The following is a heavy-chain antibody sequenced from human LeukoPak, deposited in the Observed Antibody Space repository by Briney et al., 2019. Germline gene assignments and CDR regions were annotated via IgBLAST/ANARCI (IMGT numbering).Heavy chain of an antibody. V-gene: IGHV3-30-3*01. CDR3: AKLLLWFGVRDFQH. CDR2: ISYDGSNK. CDR1: GFTFSSYA. Sequence: PGGSLRLSCAASGFTFSSYAMHWVRQAPGKGLEWVAVISYDGSNKYYADSVKGRFTISRDNSKNTLYLQMNSLRAEDTAVYYCAKLLLWFGVRDFQHWGQGTLVTVSS. D-gene: IGHD3-10*01. J-gene: IGHJ1*01.